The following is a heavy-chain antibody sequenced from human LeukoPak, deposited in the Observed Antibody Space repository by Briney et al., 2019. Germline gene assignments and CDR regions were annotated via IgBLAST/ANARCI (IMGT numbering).Heavy chain of an antibody. Sequence: PGGSLRLSCAASGFSVSSNYMSWVRQAPGKGLEWVSAISGSGGSTYYADSVKGRFTISRDNSKNTLYLQMNSLRAEDTAVYYCAKGISSGDYWGQGTLVTVSS. J-gene: IGHJ4*02. D-gene: IGHD6-25*01. CDR2: ISGSGGST. CDR3: AKGISSGDY. V-gene: IGHV3-23*01. CDR1: GFSVSSNY.